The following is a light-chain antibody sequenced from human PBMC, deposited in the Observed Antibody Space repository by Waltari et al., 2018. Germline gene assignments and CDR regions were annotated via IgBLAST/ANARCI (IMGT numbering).Light chain of an antibody. V-gene: IGLV1-40*01. Sequence: QSVLTQPPSVSGAPGQRVTISCTGSSSNIGAGYDVNWYQQLPGKAPKLLSHGNRNRPSGVPDRISGSKSGTSASLAITGLQAEDEADYYCQSYDSSLGGSVFGGGTKLTVL. CDR2: GNR. J-gene: IGLJ2*01. CDR1: SSNIGAGYD. CDR3: QSYDSSLGGSV.